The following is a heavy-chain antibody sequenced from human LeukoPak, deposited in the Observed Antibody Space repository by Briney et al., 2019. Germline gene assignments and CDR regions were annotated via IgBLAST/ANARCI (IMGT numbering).Heavy chain of an antibody. CDR1: GGSISSYY. Sequence: PSETLSLTCTLSGGSISSYYWSWLRQPAGKGLEWIGRIYTSGSTNYNRSLKSRVTMSVDTSKNQFSLKLSSVTAADTAVYYCARGSPRIGYYYYMDVWGKGTTVTISS. CDR3: ARGSPRIGYYYYMDV. CDR2: IYTSGST. D-gene: IGHD3-16*02. J-gene: IGHJ6*03. V-gene: IGHV4-4*07.